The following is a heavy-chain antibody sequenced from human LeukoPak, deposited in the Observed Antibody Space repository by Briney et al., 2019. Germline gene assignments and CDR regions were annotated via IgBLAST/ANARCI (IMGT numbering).Heavy chain of an antibody. V-gene: IGHV3-74*01. J-gene: IGHJ4*02. CDR1: GFTFSSYW. CDR2: ISTDGSST. Sequence: GGSLRLSCVASGFTFSSYWMHWVRQVPGKGLAWVSGISTDGSSTNYADSVKGRFTMSRDNAKNTLYLQMNSLRAEDTAVYFCSRDFVRGFIPLGYWGQGTLVNVSS. CDR3: SRDFVRGFIPLGY. D-gene: IGHD2-8*01.